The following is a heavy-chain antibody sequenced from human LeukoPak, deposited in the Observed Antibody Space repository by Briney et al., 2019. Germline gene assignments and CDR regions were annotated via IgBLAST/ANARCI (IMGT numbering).Heavy chain of an antibody. CDR3: AKHRFESGGYHSTD. J-gene: IGHJ4*02. CDR2: ISYDGTNK. Sequence: GGSLRLSCAASGFTFSSYGMYWVRQAPGKGLEWVAVISYDGTNKYYADSVKGRFTISRDNSKNTLYLQMNSLRDEDTAVYYCAKHRFESGGYHSTDWGQGTLVTVSS. CDR1: GFTFSSYG. D-gene: IGHD3-22*01. V-gene: IGHV3-30*18.